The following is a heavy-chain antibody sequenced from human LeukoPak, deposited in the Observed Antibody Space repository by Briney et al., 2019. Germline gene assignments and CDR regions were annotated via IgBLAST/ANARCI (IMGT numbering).Heavy chain of an antibody. CDR3: ARVGYSDFWSGYYWDY. D-gene: IGHD3-3*01. J-gene: IGHJ4*02. CDR2: ISYDGSNK. CDR1: GFTFSSYG. Sequence: GRSLRLSCAASGFTFSSYGMHWVRQAPGKGLEWVTVISYDGSNKYYADSVQGRFIISRDNARNSLYLQMNSLRAEDTAVYYCARVGYSDFWSGYYWDYWGQGTLATVSS. V-gene: IGHV3-30*03.